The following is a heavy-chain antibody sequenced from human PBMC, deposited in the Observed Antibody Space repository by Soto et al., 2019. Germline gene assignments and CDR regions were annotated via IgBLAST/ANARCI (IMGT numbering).Heavy chain of an antibody. J-gene: IGHJ4*02. V-gene: IGHV3-48*02. CDR1: GFTLSSNG. CDR3: ARDWGVYDYDSGTHIPHLDS. Sequence: GGSLRLSCAASGFTLSSNGMNWVRQAPGKGLEWVSFISIGGTTIYYADSVKGRFTISSDDAKNSLYLQMNSLRDEDTAVYYCARDWGVYDYDSGTHIPHLDSWGQGTLVTVSS. CDR2: ISIGGTTI. D-gene: IGHD3-22*01.